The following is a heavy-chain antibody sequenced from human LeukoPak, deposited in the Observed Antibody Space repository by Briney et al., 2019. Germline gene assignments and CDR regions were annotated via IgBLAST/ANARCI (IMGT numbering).Heavy chain of an antibody. Sequence: PGGSLRLSCAASGFTFSSYWMHWVRQAPGKGLVWVSRINSDGSSTSYADSVKGRFTISRDNAKNTLYLQMNSLRAEDTAVCYCARARGFWSGYYGNHYYGMDVWGQGTTVTVSS. CDR3: ARARGFWSGYYGNHYYGMDV. J-gene: IGHJ6*02. V-gene: IGHV3-74*01. D-gene: IGHD3-3*01. CDR2: INSDGSST. CDR1: GFTFSSYW.